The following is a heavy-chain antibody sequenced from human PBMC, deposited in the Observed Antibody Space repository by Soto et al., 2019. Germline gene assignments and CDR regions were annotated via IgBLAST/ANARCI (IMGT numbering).Heavy chain of an antibody. V-gene: IGHV4-59*01. CDR2: IYYSGST. CDR3: ARGRQLVSVFSQAWGMDV. J-gene: IGHJ6*02. D-gene: IGHD6-6*01. CDR1: GGSISSYY. Sequence: QVQLQESGPGLVKPSETLSLTCTVSGGSISSYYWNWIRQPPGKGLEWIGYIYYSGSTNYNPSLKSRVTISVDTSKNQFSLKLSSATAADTAVYYCARGRQLVSVFSQAWGMDVWGQGTTVTVSS.